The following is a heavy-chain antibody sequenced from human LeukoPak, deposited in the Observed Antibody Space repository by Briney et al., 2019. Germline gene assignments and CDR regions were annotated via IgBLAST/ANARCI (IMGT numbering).Heavy chain of an antibody. Sequence: GGSLRLSCAASGFTFSTYGMHWVRQAPGKGLEWVAVIWYDGSNKYYADPVKGRFTISRDNSKNTLYLQMNSLRAEDTAVYYCARGVYGSGSYPPNHFDYWGQGTLVTVSS. CDR1: GFTFSTYG. J-gene: IGHJ4*02. D-gene: IGHD3-10*01. CDR3: ARGVYGSGSYPPNHFDY. V-gene: IGHV3-33*01. CDR2: IWYDGSNK.